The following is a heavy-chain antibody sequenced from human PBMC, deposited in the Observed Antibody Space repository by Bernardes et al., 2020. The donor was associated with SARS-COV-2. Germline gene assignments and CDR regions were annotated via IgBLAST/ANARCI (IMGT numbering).Heavy chain of an antibody. CDR3: AKEDYYDSSGSFDY. V-gene: IGHV3-9*01. CDR2: ISWNSGSI. CDR1: GFTFGDYA. D-gene: IGHD3-22*01. J-gene: IGHJ4*02. Sequence: GGSLRLSCAASGFTFGDYAMHWVRQAPGKGLEWVSGISWNSGSIGYADSVKGRFTISRDNAKNSLYLQMNSLRAEDTALYYCAKEDYYDSSGSFDYWGQGTLVTVSS.